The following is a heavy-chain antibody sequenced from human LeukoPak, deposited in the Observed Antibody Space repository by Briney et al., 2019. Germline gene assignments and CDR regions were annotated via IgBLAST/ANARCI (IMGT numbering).Heavy chain of an antibody. V-gene: IGHV3-23*01. D-gene: IGHD6-19*01. CDR3: APLAVADDYFDY. Sequence: PGGSLRLSCAASGFTFSSYCMSWVRQAPGKGLEWVSSIGGSGVSTYYADSVKGRFTISGDNYKNTLYLQMNSLRPEDTAVYYCAPLAVADDYFDYWGQGTLVTVSS. CDR1: GFTFSSYC. CDR2: IGGSGVST. J-gene: IGHJ4*02.